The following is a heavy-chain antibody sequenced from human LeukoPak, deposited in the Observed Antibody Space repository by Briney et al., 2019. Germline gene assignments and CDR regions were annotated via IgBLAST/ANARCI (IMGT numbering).Heavy chain of an antibody. CDR1: GLTVSSNN. CDR2: ISGSGGST. V-gene: IGHV3-23*01. Sequence: GGSLRLSCVASGLTVSSNNMGWVRQAPGKGLEWVSAISGSGGSTYYADSVKGRFTISRDISKNTLYLQMDSLRAEDTAVYYCAKNVGSGSYYKMGFDPWGQGTLVTVSS. D-gene: IGHD3-10*01. CDR3: AKNVGSGSYYKMGFDP. J-gene: IGHJ5*02.